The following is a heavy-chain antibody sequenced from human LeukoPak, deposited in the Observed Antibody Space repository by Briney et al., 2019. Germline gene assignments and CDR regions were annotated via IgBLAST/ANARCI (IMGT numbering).Heavy chain of an antibody. D-gene: IGHD3-16*02. CDR1: GGTFSSYA. CDR2: IIPILGIA. J-gene: IGHJ5*02. Sequence: SVKVSCKASGGTFSSYAISWVRQAPGQGLEWMGRIIPILGIANYAQKFQGRVTITADKSTSTAYMELSSLRSEDTAVYYCARDSGGISPFDPWGQGTLVTVSS. CDR3: ARDSGGISPFDP. V-gene: IGHV1-69*04.